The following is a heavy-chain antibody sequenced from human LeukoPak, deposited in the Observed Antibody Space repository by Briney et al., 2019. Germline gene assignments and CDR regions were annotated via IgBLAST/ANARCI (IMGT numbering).Heavy chain of an antibody. Sequence: SQTLSLTCAISGDSVSSNSAAWNWIRQSPSRGLEWLGRTYYRSKWYNDYAVSVKSRITINPDTSKNQFSLQLNSVTPEDTAAYYCAREPIAAARIPYYFDYWGQGTPVTVSS. V-gene: IGHV6-1*01. CDR3: AREPIAAARIPYYFDY. CDR1: GDSVSSNSAA. CDR2: TYYRSKWYN. D-gene: IGHD6-13*01. J-gene: IGHJ4*02.